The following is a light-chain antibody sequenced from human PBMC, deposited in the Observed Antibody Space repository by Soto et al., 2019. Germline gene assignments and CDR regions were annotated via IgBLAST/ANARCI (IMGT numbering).Light chain of an antibody. CDR2: DPS. CDR1: QSISSW. J-gene: IGKJ2*01. Sequence: DIQMTQSPSTLSASVGDRVTITCRASQSISSWLAWYQQKPGKAPKLLIYDPSSLESGVPSRFSGSGSGTDFTLTISRLEPEDFAVYYCQQYGNSPHTFGQGTKLEIK. CDR3: QQYGNSPHT. V-gene: IGKV1-5*01.